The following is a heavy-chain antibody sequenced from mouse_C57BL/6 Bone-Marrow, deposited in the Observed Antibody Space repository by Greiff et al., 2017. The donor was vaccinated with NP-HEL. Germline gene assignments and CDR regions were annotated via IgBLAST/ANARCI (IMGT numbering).Heavy chain of an antibody. J-gene: IGHJ4*01. V-gene: IGHV1-26*01. D-gene: IGHD2-3*01. CDR1: GYTFTDYY. CDR2: INPNNGGT. CDR3: AIDGYYAMDY. Sequence: EVHLVESGPELVKPGASVKISCKASGYTFTDYYMNWVKQSHGKSLEWIGDINPNNGGTSYNQKFKGKATLTVDKSSSTAYMELRSLTSEDSAVYYCAIDGYYAMDYWGQGTSVTVSS.